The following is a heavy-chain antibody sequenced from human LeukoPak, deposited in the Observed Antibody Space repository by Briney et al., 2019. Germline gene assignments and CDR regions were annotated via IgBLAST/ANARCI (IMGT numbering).Heavy chain of an antibody. Sequence: GGSLRLSCAASGFTFSTSWMSWVRQVPGKGLEWVANIKKDGSETYYVDSVKGRFTISRDNAKNSLYLQMNSLRAEDTAMYYCAIESTYYYYGMDVWGQGTTVTVS. CDR3: AIESTYYYYGMDV. V-gene: IGHV3-7*03. CDR2: IKKDGSET. CDR1: GFTFSTSW. J-gene: IGHJ6*02.